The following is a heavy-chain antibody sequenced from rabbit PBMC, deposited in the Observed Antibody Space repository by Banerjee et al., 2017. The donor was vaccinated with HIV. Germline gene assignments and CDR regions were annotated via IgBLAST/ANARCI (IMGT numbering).Heavy chain of an antibody. CDR1: GIDFSSSFW. Sequence: QEQLVESGRGLVTLGGSLKLTCKASGIDFSSSFWISWVRQTPGKGLEWIACIYLGSSGSTAYASWAKGRFTISKTSSTTVTLQMTSLTAADTATYFCARGGSDFYYGMDLWGQGTLVTVS. J-gene: IGHJ6*01. CDR2: IYLGSSGST. CDR3: ARGGSDFYYGMDL. V-gene: IGHV1S45*01. D-gene: IGHD4-1*01.